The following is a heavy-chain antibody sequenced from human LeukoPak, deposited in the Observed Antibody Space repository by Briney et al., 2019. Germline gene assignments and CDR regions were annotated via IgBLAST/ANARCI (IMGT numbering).Heavy chain of an antibody. V-gene: IGHV3-9*01. CDR3: VKDGIDP. Sequence: SGGSLRLSCAASGFTFDDYAMHWVRQVPGRGLDWVSGITRNGDSVAYADSVKGRFTISRDNAKNSLYLQIHSLRVEDTALYYCVKDGIDPWGQGTLVTVSS. J-gene: IGHJ5*02. CDR1: GFTFDDYA. CDR2: ITRNGDSV.